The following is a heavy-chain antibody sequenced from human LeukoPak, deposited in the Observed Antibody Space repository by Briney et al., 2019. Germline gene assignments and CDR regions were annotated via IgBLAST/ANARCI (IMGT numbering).Heavy chain of an antibody. CDR2: ISGSGGTT. V-gene: IGHV3-23*01. D-gene: IGHD1-7*01. CDR3: TRTAQYTCFDP. Sequence: GGSLRLSCAASGFTFSSYSMSWVRQAPGKGLEWVSAISGSGGTTIYADSVKGRFTISRDNSKNTLYLQMDSLRAEDTAIYYVTRTAQYTCFDPCGQGTLVTVSS. J-gene: IGHJ5*02. CDR1: GFTFSSYS.